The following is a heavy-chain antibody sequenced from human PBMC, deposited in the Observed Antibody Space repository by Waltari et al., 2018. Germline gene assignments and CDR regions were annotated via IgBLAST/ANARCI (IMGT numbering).Heavy chain of an antibody. J-gene: IGHJ4*02. Sequence: QVQLVESGGGVVQPGRSLGLPCAAPGFSFRGFALHWVRQAPGQGLEWLAIISSDGSHDYYAESVKGRFSISRDNSNNTLYLQMNNLTVEDMAVYYCARELILTGFARGLLYWGQGTLVTVSS. V-gene: IGHV3-30*04. CDR2: ISSDGSHD. D-gene: IGHD3-9*01. CDR3: ARELILTGFARGLLY. CDR1: GFSFRGFA.